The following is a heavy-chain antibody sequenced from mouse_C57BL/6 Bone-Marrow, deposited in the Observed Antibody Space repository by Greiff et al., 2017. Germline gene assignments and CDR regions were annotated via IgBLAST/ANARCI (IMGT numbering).Heavy chain of an antibody. CDR2: IRLKSDNYAT. J-gene: IGHJ4*01. CDR1: GFTFSNYW. CDR3: TVYDGYLSYYAMDY. D-gene: IGHD2-3*01. Sequence: EVKLMESGGGLVQPGGSMKLSCVASGFTFSNYWMNWVRQSPEKGLEWVAQIRLKSDNYATHYAESVKGRFTISRDDSKSSVYLQMNNLRAEDTGIYYCTVYDGYLSYYAMDYWGQGTSVTVSS. V-gene: IGHV6-3*01.